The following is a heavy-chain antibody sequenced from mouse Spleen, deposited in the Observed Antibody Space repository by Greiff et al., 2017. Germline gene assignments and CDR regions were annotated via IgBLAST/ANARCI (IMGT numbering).Heavy chain of an antibody. D-gene: IGHD5-1-1*01. Sequence: DVMLVESGGGLVKLGGSLKLSCAASGFTFSSYAMSWVRQTPEKRLEWVATISSGGGNTYYPDSVKGRFTISRDNAKNTLYLQMSSLKSEDTAMYYCARRDTMYYFDYWGQGTTLTVSS. V-gene: IGHV5-9*01. CDR2: ISSGGGNT. CDR1: GFTFSSYA. J-gene: IGHJ2*01. CDR3: ARRDTMYYFDY.